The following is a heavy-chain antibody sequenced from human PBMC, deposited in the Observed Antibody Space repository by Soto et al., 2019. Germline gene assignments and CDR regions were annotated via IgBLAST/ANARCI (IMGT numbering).Heavy chain of an antibody. D-gene: IGHD1-1*01. CDR1: GASISGFY. CDR3: VRDGTKTLRDWFDP. Sequence: SSETLSLTCTVSGASISGFYWSWIRKSAGKGLEWIGRIYATGTTDYNPSLKSRVMMSVDTSKKQFSLKLRSVTAADTAVYYCVRDGTKTLRDWFDPWGQGISVTVSS. J-gene: IGHJ5*02. V-gene: IGHV4-4*07. CDR2: IYATGTT.